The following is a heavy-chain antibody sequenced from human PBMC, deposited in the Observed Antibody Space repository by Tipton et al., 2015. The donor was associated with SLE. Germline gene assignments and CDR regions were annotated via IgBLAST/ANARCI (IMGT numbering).Heavy chain of an antibody. CDR2: IYPGDSDT. Sequence: QLVQSGAEVKKPGESLKISCKGSGYSFTSYWIGWVRQMPGKGLEWMGIIYPGDSDTTYSPSSQGQVTISADKSTSTAYLQWSSLKASDTAMYYCARRREYSSSRGAFDYWGQGTLVTVSS. CDR3: ARRREYSSSRGAFDY. CDR1: GYSFTSYW. D-gene: IGHD6-6*01. J-gene: IGHJ4*02. V-gene: IGHV5-51*03.